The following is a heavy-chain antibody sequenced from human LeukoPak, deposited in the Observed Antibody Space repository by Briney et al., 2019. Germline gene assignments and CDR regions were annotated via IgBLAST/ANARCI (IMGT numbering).Heavy chain of an antibody. CDR3: ARGRYSNYYYYYYMDV. J-gene: IGHJ6*03. Sequence: ASVKVSCKASGYTFTSYGISWVRQAPGQGLEWMGWISAYNGNTNYAQKFQGRVTITADKSTSTAYMELSSLRSEDTAVYYCARGRYSNYYYYYYMDVWGKGTTVTVSS. CDR2: ISAYNGNT. CDR1: GYTFTSYG. V-gene: IGHV1-18*01. D-gene: IGHD4-11*01.